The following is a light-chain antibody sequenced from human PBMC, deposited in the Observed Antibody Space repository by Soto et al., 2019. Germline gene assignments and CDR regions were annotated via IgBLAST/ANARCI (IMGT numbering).Light chain of an antibody. CDR1: SSDVGSYNR. V-gene: IGLV2-18*02. CDR3: SSYTSSGTWV. CDR2: QVS. Sequence: QPVLTQPPSVSGSPGQSVTISCTGTSSDVGSYNRVSWYQQPPGTAPKLMICQVSNRPSGVPDRFSGSKSGNTASLTISGLQVEDEADYYCSSYTSSGTWVFGGGTKLTVL. J-gene: IGLJ3*02.